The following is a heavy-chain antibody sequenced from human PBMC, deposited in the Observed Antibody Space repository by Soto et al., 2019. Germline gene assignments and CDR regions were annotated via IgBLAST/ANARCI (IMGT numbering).Heavy chain of an antibody. D-gene: IGHD3-16*01. Sequence: SETLSLTCTASGGCISSYYWSWIRQPPGKGLEWIGYIYYSGSTNYNPSLKSRVTISVDTSKNQFSLKLSSVTAADTAVYYCARRYVGTPDNWGKETLVTVAS. CDR3: ARRYVGTPDN. V-gene: IGHV4-59*08. CDR2: IYYSGST. CDR1: GGCISSYY. J-gene: IGHJ4*02.